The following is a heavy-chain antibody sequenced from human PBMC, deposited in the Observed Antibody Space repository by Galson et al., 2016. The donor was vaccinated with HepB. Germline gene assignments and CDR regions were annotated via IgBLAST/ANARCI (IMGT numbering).Heavy chain of an antibody. J-gene: IGHJ2*01. Sequence: SVKVSCKVSGYTPSELSIHWVRQAPGKGLEWMAGFDPEDGETGYAQRFQGRLTLTEDTSTDTVYMDLRSLRSEYTAVYYCTVRRGRYYGVWYVDLWGRGTLVTVSS. CDR3: TVRRGRYYGVWYVDL. CDR2: FDPEDGET. V-gene: IGHV1-24*01. D-gene: IGHD3-3*01. CDR1: GYTPSELS.